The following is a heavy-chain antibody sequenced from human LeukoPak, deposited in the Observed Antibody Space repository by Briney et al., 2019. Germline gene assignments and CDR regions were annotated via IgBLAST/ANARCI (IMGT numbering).Heavy chain of an antibody. V-gene: IGHV4-59*01. CDR3: ARTYYDFWSGYPNINGMDV. J-gene: IGHJ6*02. CDR2: IYYSGST. Sequence: SETLSLTCTVSGGSISSYYWSWIRQPPGKGLEWIGYIYYSGSTNYNPSLKSRVTISVDTSKNQFSLKLSSVTAAGTAVYYCARTYYDFWSGYPNINGMDVWGQGTTVTVSS. D-gene: IGHD3-3*01. CDR1: GGSISSYY.